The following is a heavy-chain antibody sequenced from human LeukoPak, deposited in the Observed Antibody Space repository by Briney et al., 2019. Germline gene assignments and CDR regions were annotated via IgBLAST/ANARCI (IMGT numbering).Heavy chain of an antibody. CDR1: GGSFSGYY. J-gene: IGHJ4*02. CDR3: ARGYCSTSCYTPAPIDY. CDR2: INHSGST. D-gene: IGHD2-2*02. Sequence: PSETLSLTCAVYGGSFSGYYWSWIRQPPGKGLEWIGEINHSGSTNYNPSLKSRVTISVDTSKNQFSLKLSSVTAADTAVYYCARGYCSTSCYTPAPIDYWGQGTLVTVSS. V-gene: IGHV4-34*01.